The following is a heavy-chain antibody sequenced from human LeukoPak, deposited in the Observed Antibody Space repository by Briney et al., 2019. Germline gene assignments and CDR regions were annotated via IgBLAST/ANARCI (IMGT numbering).Heavy chain of an antibody. CDR1: GYTFTGYY. V-gene: IGHV1-2*02. J-gene: IGHJ4*02. Sequence: ASVKVSCKASGYTFTGYYMHWVRQAPGQGLEWMGWINPNSGGTNYAQKFQGRVTMTRDTSISTAYMELSRLRSDDTAVYYCARSLGIAAADFDYWGQGTLVTVSS. CDR3: ARSLGIAAADFDY. D-gene: IGHD6-13*01. CDR2: INPNSGGT.